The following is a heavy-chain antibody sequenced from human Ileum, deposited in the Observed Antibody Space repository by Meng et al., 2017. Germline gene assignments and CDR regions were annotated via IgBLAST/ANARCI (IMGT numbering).Heavy chain of an antibody. V-gene: IGHV4-31*03. J-gene: IGHJ4*02. CDR2: IFYTGST. CDR1: GGSLSSAGYY. D-gene: IGHD2-15*01. Sequence: QVQLQESGPGLVKPSQTLSLTCTVSGGSLSSAGYYWSWIRQFPGKGLEWIGFIFYTGSTYYNPSLKSRVTISVDTSKNQFSLKLSSVTAADTAVYYCARDRGGSYYFDYWGQGTLVTVSS. CDR3: ARDRGGSYYFDY.